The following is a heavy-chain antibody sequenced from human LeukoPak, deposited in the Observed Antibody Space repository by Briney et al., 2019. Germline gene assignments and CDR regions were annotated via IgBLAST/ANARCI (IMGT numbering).Heavy chain of an antibody. D-gene: IGHD1-26*01. CDR2: ISSSSSTI. V-gene: IGHV3-48*01. J-gene: IGHJ3*02. CDR3: ASLPWELLHAFDI. Sequence: GGSLRLSCAASGFTFSSYSMNWVRQAPGKGLEWVSYISSSSSTIYYADSVKGRFTISRDNAKNSLYLQMNSLRAEDTAVYYCASLPWELLHAFDIWGQGTMVTVSS. CDR1: GFTFSSYS.